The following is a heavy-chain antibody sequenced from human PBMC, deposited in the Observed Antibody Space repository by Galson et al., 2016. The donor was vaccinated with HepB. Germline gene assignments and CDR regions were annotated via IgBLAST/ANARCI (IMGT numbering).Heavy chain of an antibody. J-gene: IGHJ4*02. CDR2: IYSGGST. CDR3: ARGYGSYHDY. Sequence: SLRLSCAASGFTVSSNYMSWVRQAPGKGLEWVSVIYSGGSTYYADSVRGRFIISRDNSKNTVYLQMNSLRAEDTAVYYCARGYGSYHDYWGQGIQVTVSS. D-gene: IGHD1-26*01. CDR1: GFTVSSNY. V-gene: IGHV3-66*01.